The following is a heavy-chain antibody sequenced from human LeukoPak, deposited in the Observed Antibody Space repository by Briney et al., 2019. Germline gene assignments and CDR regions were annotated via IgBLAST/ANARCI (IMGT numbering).Heavy chain of an antibody. CDR1: GFTFSSYA. CDR3: VRDSAWAFDY. J-gene: IGHJ4*02. D-gene: IGHD3-16*01. V-gene: IGHV3-48*01. CDR2: IIPSSSTI. Sequence: GSLRLSCAASGFTFSSYAMSWVRQAPGKGLEWLSYIIPSSSTISYADSVKGRFTISRDNARNSLYLQMNSLRAEDTAVYYCVRDSAWAFDYWGQGILVTVSS.